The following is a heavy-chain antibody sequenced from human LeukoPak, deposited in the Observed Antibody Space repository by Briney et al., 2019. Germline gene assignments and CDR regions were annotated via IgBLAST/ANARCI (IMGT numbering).Heavy chain of an antibody. J-gene: IGHJ4*02. Sequence: PGGSLRLSCAASGFTFSSYAMSWVRQAPGKGLEWVSAISGSGGSTYFADSVKGRFTISRDNAKNSLYLQMNSLRAEDTAVYYCARDPRGGYNIFYFDYWGQGTLVTVSS. CDR1: GFTFSSYA. V-gene: IGHV3-23*01. D-gene: IGHD5-24*01. CDR2: ISGSGGST. CDR3: ARDPRGGYNIFYFDY.